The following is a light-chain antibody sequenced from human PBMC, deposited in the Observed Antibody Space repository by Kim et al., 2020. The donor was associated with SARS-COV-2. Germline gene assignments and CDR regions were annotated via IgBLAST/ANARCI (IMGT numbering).Light chain of an antibody. CDR2: DAS. J-gene: IGKJ1*01. CDR3: QLYKHLPWT. Sequence: EIVMTKSPATLSVSPGERATLSCRASQSVSSNLAWYQQNPSQTPRLLIYDASTRATGIPGRFSGSGTGTEFTLTISSLQSEDFAVYYCQLYKHLPWTFVQVTKVFIK. V-gene: IGKV3-15*01. CDR1: QSVSSN.